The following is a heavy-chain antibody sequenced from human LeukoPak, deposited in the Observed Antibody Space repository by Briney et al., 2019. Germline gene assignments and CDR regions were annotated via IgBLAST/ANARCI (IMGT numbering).Heavy chain of an antibody. D-gene: IGHD1-26*01. V-gene: IGHV1-8*02. CDR2: MNPKSGNT. CDR3: ATQYSGSYLPDY. CDR1: GYTFTNYD. J-gene: IGHJ4*02. Sequence: ASVKVSCKASGYTFTNYDIDWVRQAAGQGLEWMGWMNPKSGNTMYAQKFQGRVTMTRDTSINTAYMELSSLRSEDTAVYYCATQYSGSYLPDYWGQGTLVTVSS.